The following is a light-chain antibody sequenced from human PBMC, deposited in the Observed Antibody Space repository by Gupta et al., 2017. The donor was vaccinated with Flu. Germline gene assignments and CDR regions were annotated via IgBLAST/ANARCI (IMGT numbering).Light chain of an antibody. J-gene: IGLJ1*01. CDR1: TSNIGAGFD. CDR2: LNN. CDR3: QSYDISLSAYV. Sequence: TNSSSASTSNIGAGFDVPWYQPPPAPAPNLLIYLNNSRPSGVPDRFSGSKSGTSASLAITGLQAEDEADYYCQSYDISLSAYVFGTATKVTVL. V-gene: IGLV1-40*01.